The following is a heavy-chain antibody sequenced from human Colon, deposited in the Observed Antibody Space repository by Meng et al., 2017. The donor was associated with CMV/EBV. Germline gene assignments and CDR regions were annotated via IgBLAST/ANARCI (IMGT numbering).Heavy chain of an antibody. V-gene: IGHV5-51*01. CDR3: ARRIAARPWGAFDI. J-gene: IGHJ3*02. CDR1: GYSFTSYW. CDR2: IYPGDSDT. D-gene: IGHD6-6*01. Sequence: KVSCKGSGYSFTSYWIGWVRQMPGKALEWMGIIYPGDSDTRYSPSFQGQVTISADKSISTAYLQWSSLKASDTAMYYCARRIAARPWGAFDIWGQGTMVTVSS.